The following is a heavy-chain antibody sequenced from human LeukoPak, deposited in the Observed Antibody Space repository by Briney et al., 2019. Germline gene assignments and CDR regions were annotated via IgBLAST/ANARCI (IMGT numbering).Heavy chain of an antibody. CDR3: ARDPGSGKHSYYMDV. Sequence: GGSLRLSCAASVFTFSSYGMHWGRQTPGNRLGWVAVLRSNGNNEFYGDSLQGRFTISRDNSRSTLYLQMTSLRADDTAVYFSARDPGSGKHSYYMDVWGRGTAVTVSS. CDR2: LRSNGNNE. CDR1: VFTFSSYG. J-gene: IGHJ6*03. D-gene: IGHD1-26*01. V-gene: IGHV3-30*02.